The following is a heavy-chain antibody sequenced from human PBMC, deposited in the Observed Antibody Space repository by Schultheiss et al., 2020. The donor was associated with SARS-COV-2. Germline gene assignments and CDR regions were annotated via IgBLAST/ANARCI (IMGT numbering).Heavy chain of an antibody. CDR2: IKQDGTVK. Sequence: GGSLRLSCAASGFTFRNYWMDWVRQAPGKGLEWVANIKQDGTVKHYVDSVRGRFIISRDNARHSLDLQMNSLRAEDTAVYYCARIASGNYNYYFESWGQGTLVTVSS. CDR1: GFTFRNYW. D-gene: IGHD1-1*01. J-gene: IGHJ4*02. V-gene: IGHV3-7*01. CDR3: ARIASGNYNYYFES.